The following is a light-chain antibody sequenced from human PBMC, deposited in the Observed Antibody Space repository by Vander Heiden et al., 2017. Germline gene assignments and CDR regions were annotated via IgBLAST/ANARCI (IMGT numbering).Light chain of an antibody. J-gene: IGLJ2*01. V-gene: IGLV6-57*04. CDR3: QSFDDNNHVV. CDR2: EDN. Sequence: FMLTQPHSVSGSPGKTVTISCTRSSGSIASKYVQWYQQRPGSAPTTVIFEDNQSPSGVPDRFSGSIDSSSNSASLSISGLRIEDEADYYCQSFDDNNHVVFGGGSKLTVL. CDR1: SGSIASKY.